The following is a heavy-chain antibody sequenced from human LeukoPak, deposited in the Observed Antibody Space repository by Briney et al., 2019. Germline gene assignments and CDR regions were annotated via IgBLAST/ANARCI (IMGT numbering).Heavy chain of an antibody. Sequence: ETLFLTCAVYGGSFSGYYWSWIRQPPGKGLEWIGEINHSGSTNYNPSLKSRVTISVDTSKNQFSLKLSSVTAADTAVYYCARGQQWLVRRFDYWGQGTLVTVSS. D-gene: IGHD6-19*01. CDR3: ARGQQWLVRRFDY. V-gene: IGHV4-34*01. J-gene: IGHJ4*02. CDR2: INHSGST. CDR1: GGSFSGYY.